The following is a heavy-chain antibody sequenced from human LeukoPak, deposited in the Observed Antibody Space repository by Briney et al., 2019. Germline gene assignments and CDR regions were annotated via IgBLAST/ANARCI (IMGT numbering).Heavy chain of an antibody. D-gene: IGHD4-17*01. J-gene: IGHJ5*02. V-gene: IGHV3-23*01. CDR2: ILGSGGNT. Sequence: GGSLRLSCAASGFTFSSYAMAWVRQAPGKGLECVSHILGSGGNTYYADSVRGRFTISRDNSKNTLYLKMNSLRAEDTAVYFCARAKYDYGDPVGWFDPWGQGTLVTVSS. CDR1: GFTFSSYA. CDR3: ARAKYDYGDPVGWFDP.